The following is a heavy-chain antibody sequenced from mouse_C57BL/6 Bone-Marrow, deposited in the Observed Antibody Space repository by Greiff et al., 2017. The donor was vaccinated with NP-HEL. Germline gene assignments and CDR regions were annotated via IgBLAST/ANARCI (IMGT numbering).Heavy chain of an antibody. CDR2: IDPENGDT. V-gene: IGHV14-4*01. J-gene: IGHJ1*03. Sequence: VQLQQSGAELVRPGASVKLSCTASGFNIKDDYMHWVKQRPEQGLEWIGWIDPENGDTEYASKFQGKAPITADTSSNTAYLQLSSLTSEDTAVYYCRGLLLWYFDVWGTGTTVTVSS. CDR3: RGLLLWYFDV. D-gene: IGHD2-3*01. CDR1: GFNIKDDY.